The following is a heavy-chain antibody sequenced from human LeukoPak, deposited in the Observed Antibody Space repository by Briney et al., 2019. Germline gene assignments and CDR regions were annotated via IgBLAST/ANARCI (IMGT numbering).Heavy chain of an antibody. CDR1: GGSISNYY. Sequence: PSETLSLTCTVSGGSISNYYWSWIRQPAGKGLEWIGRIYPSGSTNYNPSLKSRVTMSVDTSKNQFSLKLSSVIAADTAVYYCASEKDDYGMDVWGQGTTVTVSS. CDR2: IYPSGST. V-gene: IGHV4-4*07. CDR3: ASEKDDYGMDV. D-gene: IGHD2-15*01. J-gene: IGHJ6*02.